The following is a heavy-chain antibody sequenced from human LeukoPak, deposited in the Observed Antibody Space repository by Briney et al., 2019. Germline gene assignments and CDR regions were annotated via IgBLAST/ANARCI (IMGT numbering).Heavy chain of an antibody. J-gene: IGHJ4*02. CDR2: IYWDDDK. Sequence: ESGPTLVKPTQTLTLTCTFSGFSLSTSGVGVGWIRQPPGKALEWLALIYWDDDKRYSPSLKSRLTITKDTSKNQVVLTMTNMDPVDTATYYCAHVRMYDSSGYYADNGYYFDYWGQGTLVTVSS. CDR3: AHVRMYDSSGYYADNGYYFDY. CDR1: GFSLSTSGVG. V-gene: IGHV2-5*02. D-gene: IGHD3-22*01.